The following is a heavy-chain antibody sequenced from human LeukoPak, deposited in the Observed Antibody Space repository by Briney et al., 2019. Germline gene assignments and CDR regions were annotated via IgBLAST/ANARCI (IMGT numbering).Heavy chain of an antibody. CDR1: GFTFSSYA. CDR3: TTERGYRYYFDY. D-gene: IGHD5-12*01. CDR2: IKSKTDGGTT. Sequence: GGSLRLSCAASGFTFSSYAMSWVRQAPGKGLEWVGRIKSKTDGGTTDYAAPVKGRFTISRDDSKNTLYLQMNSLKTEDTAVYYCTTERGYRYYFDYWGQGTLVTVSS. J-gene: IGHJ4*02. V-gene: IGHV3-15*01.